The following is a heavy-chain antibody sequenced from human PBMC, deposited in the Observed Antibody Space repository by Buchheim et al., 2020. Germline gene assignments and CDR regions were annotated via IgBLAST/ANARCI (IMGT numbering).Heavy chain of an antibody. J-gene: IGHJ5*02. Sequence: QVQLQESGPGLVRPSQTLSLTCSVSGGSIGSGGYYWGWVRQHPGKALEWIGYIYHSGNTYYNPSLESRVTISVDTSERQFSLNLRSVTAADTAVYYCVRVRWVAGGQYRWFDPWGQGTL. CDR3: VRVRWVAGGQYRWFDP. V-gene: IGHV4-31*03. CDR2: IYHSGNT. CDR1: GGSIGSGGYY. D-gene: IGHD2-15*01.